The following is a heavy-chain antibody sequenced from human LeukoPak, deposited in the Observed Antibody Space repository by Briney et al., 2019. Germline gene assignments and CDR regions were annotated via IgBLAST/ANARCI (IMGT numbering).Heavy chain of an antibody. Sequence: GESLKISCKGSGYSFTSYWIGWVRQMPGKGLEWMGIIYPGDSDTRYSPSFQGQVTISADKSISTAYLQWSSLKASDTAMYYCGRHEGRPSSGWTPDYYYGMDVWGQGTTVTVSS. J-gene: IGHJ6*02. D-gene: IGHD6-19*01. V-gene: IGHV5-51*01. CDR2: IYPGDSDT. CDR3: GRHEGRPSSGWTPDYYYGMDV. CDR1: GYSFTSYW.